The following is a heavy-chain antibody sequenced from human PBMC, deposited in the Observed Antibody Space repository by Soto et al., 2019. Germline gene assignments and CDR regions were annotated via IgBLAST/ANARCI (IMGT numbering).Heavy chain of an antibody. CDR1: GVTFSSYS. CDR3: ARTNLAPAGTNHVYVEY. Sequence: EVQLVESGGGLVKPGGSLRLSCAASGVTFSSYSMYWVRQAPGKGLEWDSSISSSSSYIYYADSVKGRFTISRDNAKNSRQLPMNSLRAEDPAVYYCARTNLAPAGTNHVYVEYCCQGTLVTVSS. J-gene: IGHJ4*02. V-gene: IGHV3-21*01. CDR2: ISSSSSYI. D-gene: IGHD6-13*01.